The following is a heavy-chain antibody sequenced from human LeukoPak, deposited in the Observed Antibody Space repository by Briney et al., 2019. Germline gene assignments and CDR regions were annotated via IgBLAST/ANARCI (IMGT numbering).Heavy chain of an antibody. CDR1: GFTFSTRW. CDR3: ARYRFDYGVITEFDY. CDR2: IRHDGINK. J-gene: IGHJ4*02. Sequence: GGSLTLSCAVSGFTFSTRWMSWFRQAPGQGLEWVTFIRHDGINKYYADFVSGLFTVPRDNSQNALYQQMNSPRVEDTGVYYCARYRFDYGVITEFDYWGQGTLVTVSS. D-gene: IGHD3-10*01. V-gene: IGHV3-30*02.